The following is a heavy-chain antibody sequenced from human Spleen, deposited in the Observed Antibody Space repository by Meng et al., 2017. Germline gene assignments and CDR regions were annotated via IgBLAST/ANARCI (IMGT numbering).Heavy chain of an antibody. CDR3: ARDQVEPGDVLLWFGEFEDQYYYYGMDV. Sequence: GESLKISCAASGFTFSSYSMNWVRQAPGKGLEWVSSISSSSSYIYYADSVKGRFTISRDNAKNSLYLQMNSLRAEDTAVYYCARDQVEPGDVLLWFGEFEDQYYYYGMDVWGQGTTVTVSS. J-gene: IGHJ6*02. CDR2: ISSSSSYI. V-gene: IGHV3-21*01. D-gene: IGHD3-10*01. CDR1: GFTFSSYS.